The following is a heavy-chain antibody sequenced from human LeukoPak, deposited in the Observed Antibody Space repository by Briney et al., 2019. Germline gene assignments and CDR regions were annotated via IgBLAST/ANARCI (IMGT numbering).Heavy chain of an antibody. V-gene: IGHV3-48*04. CDR3: ARSRNYFDY. CDR2: ISSSSSTI. J-gene: IGHJ4*02. Sequence: GGSLRLSCAASGFTFSSYSMNWVRQAPGKGLEWVSYISSSSSTIYYTDSVKGRFTISRDNAKNTLYLQMNSLRAEDTAVYYCARSRNYFDYWGQGTLVTVSS. CDR1: GFTFSSYS.